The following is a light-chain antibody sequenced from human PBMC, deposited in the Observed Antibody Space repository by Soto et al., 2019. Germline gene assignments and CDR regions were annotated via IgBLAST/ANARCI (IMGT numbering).Light chain of an antibody. V-gene: IGKV3-11*01. CDR2: EAS. CDR1: QSVNNY. J-gene: IGKJ4*01. Sequence: EIVLTQSPATLSLSPGERATLSCRASQSVNNYLAWYQQKPGQAPRLLIYEASNMATGIPARFSGSGSGTDFTLIISSLEPEDFALYYCQQRSNWPLTFGGGTKVEIK. CDR3: QQRSNWPLT.